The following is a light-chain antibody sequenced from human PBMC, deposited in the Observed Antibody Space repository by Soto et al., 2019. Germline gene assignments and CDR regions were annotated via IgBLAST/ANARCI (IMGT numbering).Light chain of an antibody. CDR2: DAS. CDR1: QSISSW. J-gene: IGKJ1*01. V-gene: IGKV1-5*01. Sequence: DIQMTQSPSTLSASVGDRVTISCRASQSISSWLAWYQQKPGKAPKLLIYDASSLESGVPSRFSGSGFGTEFTLTISSLQPVFFVMIWRQQRTTYFPWT. CDR3: QQRTTYFPWT.